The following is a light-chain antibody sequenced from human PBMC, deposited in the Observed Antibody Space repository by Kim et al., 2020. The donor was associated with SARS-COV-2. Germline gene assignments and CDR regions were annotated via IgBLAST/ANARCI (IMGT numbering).Light chain of an antibody. CDR3: SSYTSSYTWV. J-gene: IGLJ3*02. CDR1: RSYVADYNY. V-gene: IGLV2-14*03. CDR2: DVS. Sequence: GQSNTIPCTRPRSYVADYNYVSWYQQHPGKAPKLMIYDVSHRPSGVSNRCAGSKSGNTASLTISGLQAEDEADYYCSSYTSSYTWVFGGGTQLTVL.